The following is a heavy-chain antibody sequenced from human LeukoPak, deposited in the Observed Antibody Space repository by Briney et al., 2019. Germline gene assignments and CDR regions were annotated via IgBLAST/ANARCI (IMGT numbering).Heavy chain of an antibody. V-gene: IGHV3-21*01. CDR1: GFTFSSYS. CDR3: ARDLHYGRGYSYGFGY. D-gene: IGHD5-18*01. J-gene: IGHJ4*02. CDR2: ISSSSTYI. Sequence: PGGSLRLSCAASGFTFSSYSMNWVRQAPGKGLEWVSAISSSSTYIDYADSVKGRFTISRDNAKGSLYMQMNSVRAEDTAVYYCARDLHYGRGYSYGFGYWGQGTLVTVSS.